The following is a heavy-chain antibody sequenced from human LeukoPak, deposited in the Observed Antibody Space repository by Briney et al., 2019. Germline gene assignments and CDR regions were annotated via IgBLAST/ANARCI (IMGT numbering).Heavy chain of an antibody. Sequence: GESLKISCKGSGYSFTNYWIGWVRQMPGKGLEWMGIIYPADSDTRYSPSFQDQVTISADKSISTAYLQWSSLKASDTAMYYCARQQTLRGNWFDPWGQGTLVTVSS. CDR2: IYPADSDT. CDR3: ARQQTLRGNWFDP. CDR1: GYSFTNYW. V-gene: IGHV5-51*01. J-gene: IGHJ5*02. D-gene: IGHD2-15*01.